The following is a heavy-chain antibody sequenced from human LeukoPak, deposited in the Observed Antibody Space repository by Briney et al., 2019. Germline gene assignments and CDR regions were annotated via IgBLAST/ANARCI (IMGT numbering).Heavy chain of an antibody. D-gene: IGHD3-22*01. J-gene: IGHJ5*02. CDR1: GYTFTGYY. V-gene: IGHV1-2*02. CDR3: ARVLGDYYDSSQGVRRFDP. Sequence: ASVKLSCKASGYTFTGYYMHWVRQAPGQGLEWMGWINPNSGRTNYAQKFQGRVTMTRDTSISTAYMELRRLRSDDTAVYYCARVLGDYYDSSQGVRRFDPWGQGTLVTVSS. CDR2: INPNSGRT.